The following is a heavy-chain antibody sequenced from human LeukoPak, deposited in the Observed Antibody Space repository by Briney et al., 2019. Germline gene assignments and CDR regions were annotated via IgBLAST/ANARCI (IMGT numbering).Heavy chain of an antibody. D-gene: IGHD2-15*01. V-gene: IGHV6-1*01. J-gene: IGHJ2*01. CDR1: GDSVSSSSAT. Sequence: SQTLSLTCGISGDSVSSSSATWNWFRQSPSRGLGWLGRTYYKSKWYNDYAVSVKSRITISPDTSRNQFSLQLSSVTPDDTAVYYCARDPSGGFRWYFDLWGRGTLVTVSS. CDR2: TYYKSKWYN. CDR3: ARDPSGGFRWYFDL.